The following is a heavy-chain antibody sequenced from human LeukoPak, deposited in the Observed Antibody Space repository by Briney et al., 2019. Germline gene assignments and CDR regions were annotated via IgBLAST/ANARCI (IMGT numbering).Heavy chain of an antibody. CDR2: ISSSGSTI. CDR1: GLTFSSYE. D-gene: IGHD3-10*01. Sequence: GGSLRLSCAASGLTFSSYEMNWVRQAPGKGLEWVSYISSSGSTIYYADSVKGRFTISRDNAKNSLYLQMNSLRAEDTAVYYCARDGYGSGSYYPYYYYGMDVWSQGTTVTVSS. J-gene: IGHJ6*02. CDR3: ARDGYGSGSYYPYYYYGMDV. V-gene: IGHV3-48*03.